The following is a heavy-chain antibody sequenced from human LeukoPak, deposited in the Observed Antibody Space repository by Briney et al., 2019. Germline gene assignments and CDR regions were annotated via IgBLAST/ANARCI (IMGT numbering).Heavy chain of an antibody. D-gene: IGHD3-3*01. J-gene: IGHJ4*02. V-gene: IGHV3-53*01. CDR1: GFTVSSNY. CDR2: IYSAGNT. Sequence: GGSLRLSCAASGFTVSSNYMSWVRQAPGKGLEWVSVIYSAGNTYYADSVKGRFAISRDSSKNTLYLQMNSLRAEDTAVYYCTRDNFGSYDYWGQGTRVTVSS. CDR3: TRDNFGSYDY.